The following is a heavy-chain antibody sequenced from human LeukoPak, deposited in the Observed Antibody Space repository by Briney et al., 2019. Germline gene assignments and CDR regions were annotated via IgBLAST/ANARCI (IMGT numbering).Heavy chain of an antibody. CDR1: GYTLTELS. V-gene: IGHV1-24*01. CDR2: FDPEDGET. Sequence: ASVKVSCKVSGYTLTELSMHWVRQAPGKGLEWMGGFDPEDGETIYAQKFQGRVTTTEDTSTDTAYMELSSLRSEDTAVYYCATDAGRTLVGATTNFLVWGQGTLVTVSS. CDR3: ATDAGRTLVGATTNFLV. D-gene: IGHD1-26*01. J-gene: IGHJ4*02.